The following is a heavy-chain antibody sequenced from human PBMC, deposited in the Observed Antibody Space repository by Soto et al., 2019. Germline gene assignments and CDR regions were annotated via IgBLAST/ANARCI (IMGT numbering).Heavy chain of an antibody. Sequence: EVQLVESGGGLVKPGGSLRLSCAASGFTFSDAWMSWVRQAPGKGLEWVGHIKSKSDGGTTDYAAPVKGRFTISRDVSKNTLYLQMRSLKTEDTAVYYCTTEAYYYGSGSSLLDFWGQGTLVTVSS. V-gene: IGHV3-15*01. CDR1: GFTFSDAW. CDR2: IKSKSDGGTT. J-gene: IGHJ4*02. CDR3: TTEAYYYGSGSSLLDF. D-gene: IGHD3-10*01.